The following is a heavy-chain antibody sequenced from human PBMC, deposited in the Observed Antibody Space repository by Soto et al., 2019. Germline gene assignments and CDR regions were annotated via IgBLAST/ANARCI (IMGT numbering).Heavy chain of an antibody. CDR2: IYFTGST. Sequence: SETLSLTCTVSGGSISSYYWSWIRQPPGKGLEWIGFIYFTGSTNYNPSLKSRVTISVDTSKNQFSLKLSSVTAADTAVYYCASYDVLAAYYYWGQGILVTVSS. D-gene: IGHD3-9*01. J-gene: IGHJ4*02. V-gene: IGHV4-59*01. CDR1: GGSISSYY. CDR3: ASYDVLAAYYY.